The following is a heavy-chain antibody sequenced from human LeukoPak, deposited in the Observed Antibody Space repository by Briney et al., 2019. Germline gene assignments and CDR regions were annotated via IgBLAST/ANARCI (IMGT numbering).Heavy chain of an antibody. Sequence: GESLKISCKGSGYSFSTHWIGWVRQAPGQVLEWMGIINPSGGSTSYAQKFQGRVTMTRDMSTSTVYMELSSLRSEDTAVYYCAEDSSGYYLLELWGQGTLVTVSS. J-gene: IGHJ4*02. D-gene: IGHD3-22*01. V-gene: IGHV1-46*03. CDR3: AEDSSGYYLLEL. CDR1: GYSFSTHW. CDR2: INPSGGST.